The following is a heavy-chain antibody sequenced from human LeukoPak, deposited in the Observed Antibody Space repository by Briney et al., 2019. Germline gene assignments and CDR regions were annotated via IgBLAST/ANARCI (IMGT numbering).Heavy chain of an antibody. CDR3: AGEGSGYDSHIPFDY. V-gene: IGHV3-53*01. CDR1: GFTVSSNY. J-gene: IGHJ4*02. D-gene: IGHD5-12*01. Sequence: PGGSLRLSCAASGFTVSSNYMSWVRQAPGKGLEWVSVIYSGGSTYYADSVKGRFTISRDNSKNTLYLQMNSLRAEDTAVYYCAGEGSGYDSHIPFDYWGQGTLVTVSS. CDR2: IYSGGST.